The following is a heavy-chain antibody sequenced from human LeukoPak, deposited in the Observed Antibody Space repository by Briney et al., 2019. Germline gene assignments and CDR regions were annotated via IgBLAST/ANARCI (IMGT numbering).Heavy chain of an antibody. V-gene: IGHV3-30*18. CDR1: GFTFSSYG. CDR3: AKDPGGDSYGEGFDY. J-gene: IGHJ4*02. Sequence: PGGSLRLSCAASGFTFSSYGMHWVRQAPGKGLEWVAVISYEGSNKYYADSVKGRFTISRDNSKNTLYLQMNSLRAEDTAVYYCAKDPGGDSYGEGFDYWGQGTLVTVSS. CDR2: ISYEGSNK. D-gene: IGHD5-18*01.